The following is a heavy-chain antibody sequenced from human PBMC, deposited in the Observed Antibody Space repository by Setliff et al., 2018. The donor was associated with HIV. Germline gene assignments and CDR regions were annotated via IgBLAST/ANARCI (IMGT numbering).Heavy chain of an antibody. CDR3: ARDHCSSSGCYEYSYYGMDV. CDR1: GYTFTGHY. CDR2: INPNSGGT. D-gene: IGHD2-2*01. J-gene: IGHJ6*02. Sequence: ASVKVSCKASGYTFTGHYMHWVRQAPGQGLEWMGWINPNSGGTTYAQKFQGRVTRTRDKSISTAYMEVSRLRSDDTAVCYCARDHCSSSGCYEYSYYGMDVWGQGTTVTVSS. V-gene: IGHV1-2*02.